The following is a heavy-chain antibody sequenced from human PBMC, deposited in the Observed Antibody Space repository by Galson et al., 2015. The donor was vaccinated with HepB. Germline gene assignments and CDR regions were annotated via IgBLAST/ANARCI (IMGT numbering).Heavy chain of an antibody. CDR1: GYTLTELS. CDR3: ATGPRTGADWYFDL. D-gene: IGHD7-27*01. V-gene: IGHV1-24*01. Sequence: SVKVSCKVSGYTLTELSVHWVRQAPGKGLEWMGGFDPEDGETIYAQKFQGRVTMTEDTSTDTAYMELSSLRSEDTAVYYCATGPRTGADWYFDLWGRGTLVTVSS. CDR2: FDPEDGET. J-gene: IGHJ2*01.